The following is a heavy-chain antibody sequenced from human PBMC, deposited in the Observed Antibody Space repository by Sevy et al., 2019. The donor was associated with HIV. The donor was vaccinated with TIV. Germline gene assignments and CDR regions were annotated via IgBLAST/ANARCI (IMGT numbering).Heavy chain of an antibody. Sequence: GGSLRLSCAASGFTFSSYAMNWVRQAPGKGLEWVSAVSGSGGSTYYADSVKGRFTISRDKSKSTLYLQMNSLRAEDSALYYCAQDQCESSGYYPLGAFDIWGQGTVVTVSS. J-gene: IGHJ3*02. V-gene: IGHV3-23*01. CDR2: VSGSGGST. CDR3: AQDQCESSGYYPLGAFDI. D-gene: IGHD3-22*01. CDR1: GFTFSSYA.